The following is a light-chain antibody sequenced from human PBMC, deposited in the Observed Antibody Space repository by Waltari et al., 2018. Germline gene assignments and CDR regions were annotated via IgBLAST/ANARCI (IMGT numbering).Light chain of an antibody. V-gene: IGKV2-28*01. CDR2: LAS. J-gene: IGKJ1*01. CDR1: QSLLNSNGYNY. CDR3: MQALQTQM. Sequence: DFVLTQSPLSLPVPPGEPASISCRSSQSLLNSNGYNYLDWYLQKPGQSPQLLIYLASNRASGVPDRFSGSGSGTDFTLKISRVEAEDVGVYYCMQALQTQMFGQGTKVEIK.